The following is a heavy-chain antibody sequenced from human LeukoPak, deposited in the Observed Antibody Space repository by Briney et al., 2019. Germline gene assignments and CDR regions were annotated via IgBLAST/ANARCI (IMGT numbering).Heavy chain of an antibody. J-gene: IGHJ4*02. V-gene: IGHV4-39*01. CDR1: GDSIGSSNNY. Sequence: SETLPLTCTVSGDSIGSSNNYWAWLRQPPGKALVGLGSISYSGSTDYNPSLKIRVTISVDTSKNQFSLNLYTVTAADTATYYCARRGITSSSSFFAYWGQGTLVTVSS. CDR3: ARRGITSSSSFFAY. D-gene: IGHD6-13*01. CDR2: ISYSGST.